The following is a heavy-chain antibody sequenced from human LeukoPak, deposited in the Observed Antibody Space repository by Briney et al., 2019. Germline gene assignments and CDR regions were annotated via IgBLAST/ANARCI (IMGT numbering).Heavy chain of an antibody. J-gene: IGHJ4*02. Sequence: ASVKVSCKASGYTFTGYYMHWVRQAPGQGLEWMGWINPNSGGTNYAQKFQGRVTMTRDTSISTAYMELSRLRSDDTAVYYCARAGIVVVTAITYYFDYWGQGTLVTVSS. CDR3: ARAGIVVVTAITYYFDY. D-gene: IGHD2-21*02. V-gene: IGHV1-2*02. CDR1: GYTFTGYY. CDR2: INPNSGGT.